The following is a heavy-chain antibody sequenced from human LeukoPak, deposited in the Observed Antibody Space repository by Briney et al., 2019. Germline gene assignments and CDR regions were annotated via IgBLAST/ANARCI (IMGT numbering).Heavy chain of an antibody. V-gene: IGHV3-23*01. Sequence: GGSLRLSCAASGFTFSIYAMSWVRQAPGKGLEWVSAITGSGDTTYYADSVKGRFTISRDNSKNTLYLQMNSLSAEDTAVYYCAKRTPYSGSSQSFDCWGQGTLVTVSS. J-gene: IGHJ4*02. CDR3: AKRTPYSGSSQSFDC. D-gene: IGHD1-26*01. CDR1: GFTFSIYA. CDR2: ITGSGDTT.